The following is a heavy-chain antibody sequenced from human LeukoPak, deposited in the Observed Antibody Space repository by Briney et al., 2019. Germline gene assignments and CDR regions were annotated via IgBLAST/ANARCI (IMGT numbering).Heavy chain of an antibody. CDR2: INHSGST. CDR3: ARVRYSSGWYESDFDY. CDR1: GYSISSAYY. J-gene: IGHJ4*02. D-gene: IGHD6-19*01. Sequence: SETLSLTCTVSGYSISSAYYWGWIRQPPGKGLEWIGEINHSGSTNYNPSLKSRVTISVDTSKNQFSLKLSSVTAADTAVYYCARVRYSSGWYESDFDYWGQGTLVTVSS. V-gene: IGHV4-38-2*02.